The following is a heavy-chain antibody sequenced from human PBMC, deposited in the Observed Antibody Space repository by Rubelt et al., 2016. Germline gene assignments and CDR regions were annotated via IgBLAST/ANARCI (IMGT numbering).Heavy chain of an antibody. V-gene: IGHV4-39*07. D-gene: IGHD5-18*01. Sequence: QLQLQESGPGVVKPSETLSLTCTVSGDSISSDDNYWGWIRQPPGMGLEWIGSMYYSGSAYYNPSLKSRVSISVDTSKNQYSLKLCAVTAADTAEDYWCREARGYSYVDHWGQGTLVTVSS. CDR2: MYYSGSA. CDR3: CREARGYSYVDH. CDR1: GDSISSDDNY. J-gene: IGHJ4*02.